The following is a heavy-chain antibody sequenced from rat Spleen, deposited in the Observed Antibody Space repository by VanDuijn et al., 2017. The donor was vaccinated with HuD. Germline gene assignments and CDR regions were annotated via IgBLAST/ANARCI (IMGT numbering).Heavy chain of an antibody. V-gene: IGHV2S8*01. CDR3: TRERVPGFAFYFDY. Sequence: QVQLKESGPGLVQPSWTLSLTCTVSGFSLTSYGVHWVRQPPGKGLEWIAAISTGGNTYYNSGLKSRLGISRDTSKSQVFLKMNSLQTEDTAIYFCTRERVPGFAFYFDYWGQGVMVTVSS. J-gene: IGHJ2*01. CDR2: ISTGGNT. D-gene: IGHD1-4*01. CDR1: GFSLTSYG.